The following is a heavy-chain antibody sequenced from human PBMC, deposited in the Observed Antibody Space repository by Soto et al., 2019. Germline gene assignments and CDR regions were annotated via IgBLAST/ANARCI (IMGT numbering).Heavy chain of an antibody. J-gene: IGHJ4*02. CDR2: INDSGVT. CDR3: AGGKYSGSRGLGY. CDR1: GGSFSGYY. Sequence: QVQLQQWGAGLLKPSETLSLTCAAYGGSFSGYYWTWIRQPPGKGVERLGEINDSGVTHYNSSLDDRGTISVDTSKHQCSLRLTSVTAADTAVYYCAGGKYSGSRGLGYWGLGTQVIVSP. V-gene: IGHV4-34*01. D-gene: IGHD5-12*01.